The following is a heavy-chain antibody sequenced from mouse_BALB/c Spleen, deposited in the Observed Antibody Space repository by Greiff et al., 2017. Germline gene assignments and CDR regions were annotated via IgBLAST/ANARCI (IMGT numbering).Heavy chain of an antibody. Sequence: EVQLQQSGPELVKPGASVKMSCKASGYTFTSYVMHWVKQKPGQGLEWIGYINPYNDGTKYNEKFKGKATLTSDKSSSTAYMELSSLTSEDSAVYYCARGYGNYVSYYYAMDYWGQGTSVTVSS. V-gene: IGHV1-14*01. D-gene: IGHD2-10*02. CDR3: ARGYGNYVSYYYAMDY. J-gene: IGHJ4*01. CDR1: GYTFTSYV. CDR2: INPYNDGT.